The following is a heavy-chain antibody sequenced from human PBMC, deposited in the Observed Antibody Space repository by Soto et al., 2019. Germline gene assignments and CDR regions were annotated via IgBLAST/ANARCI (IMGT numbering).Heavy chain of an antibody. CDR3: AHRTTTVTWWFDP. Sequence: QITLKESGPTLVKPTQTLTLTCTFSGFSLTTSGVGVGWIRQPPGKALEWLALIYWDDDKRYSPSLKSWLTISKDTSKNQVVNTMTNMDPADTPTYFWAHRTTTVTWWFDPWCQGTLVTVSS. J-gene: IGHJ5*02. D-gene: IGHD4-17*01. CDR2: IYWDDDK. V-gene: IGHV2-5*02. CDR1: GFSLTTSGVG.